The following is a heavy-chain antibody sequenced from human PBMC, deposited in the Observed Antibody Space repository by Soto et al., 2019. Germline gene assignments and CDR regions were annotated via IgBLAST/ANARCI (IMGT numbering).Heavy chain of an antibody. CDR3: VSFEAIGS. CDR1: GFIFSDYW. CDR2: IKEDGSRK. J-gene: IGHJ4*02. Sequence: EVQLVESGGGLVQPGGSLRLSCAASGFIFSDYWMAWVRQAPGKGLEWVANIKEDGSRKYYMESAKGPSTISRDNAKNSLFLQMNSLRVKDTAVYYCVSFEAIGSWGQGTLVTVSS. V-gene: IGHV3-7*01.